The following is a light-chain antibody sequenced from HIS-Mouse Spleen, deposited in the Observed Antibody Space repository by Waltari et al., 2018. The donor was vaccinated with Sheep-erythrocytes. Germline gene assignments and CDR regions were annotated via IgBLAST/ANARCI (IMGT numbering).Light chain of an antibody. CDR2: EGS. J-gene: IGLJ3*02. CDR1: SSDVGRYTL. Sequence: QSALTQPASVSGSPGQSITISCTGTSSDVGRYTLFSRYQQHPRKAHQLMLYEGSKRPSGVYNRFSGSKSGNTASLTISGLQAEDEADYYCCSYAGSSTPWVFGGGTKLTVL. V-gene: IGLV2-23*01. CDR3: CSYAGSSTPWV.